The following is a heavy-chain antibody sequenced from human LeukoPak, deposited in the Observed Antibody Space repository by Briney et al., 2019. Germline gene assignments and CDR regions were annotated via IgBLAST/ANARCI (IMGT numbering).Heavy chain of an antibody. CDR3: ARGGEPAAMRSWFDP. Sequence: ASVKVSCKASGYTFTSYYMHWVRQAPGQGLEWMGIINPSGGSTSYAQKFQGRVTMTRDTSTSTAYMELSSLRSEDTAVYYCARGGEPAAMRSWFDPWGQGTLVTVSS. J-gene: IGHJ5*02. CDR2: INPSGGST. D-gene: IGHD2-2*01. CDR1: GYTFTSYY. V-gene: IGHV1-46*01.